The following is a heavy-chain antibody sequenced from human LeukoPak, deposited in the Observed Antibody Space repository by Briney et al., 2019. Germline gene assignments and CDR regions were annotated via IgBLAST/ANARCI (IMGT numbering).Heavy chain of an antibody. D-gene: IGHD5-18*01. CDR2: ISSGSSTI. CDR3: ARGRGYSYSIDY. J-gene: IGHJ4*02. V-gene: IGHV3-48*04. Sequence: PGGSLRLSCAASGFTLSSYSMNWVRQAPGKGLEWVSYISSGSSTIYYADSVKGRFTISRDNAKNSLYLQMNSLRAEDTAVYYCARGRGYSYSIDYWGQGTLVTVSS. CDR1: GFTLSSYS.